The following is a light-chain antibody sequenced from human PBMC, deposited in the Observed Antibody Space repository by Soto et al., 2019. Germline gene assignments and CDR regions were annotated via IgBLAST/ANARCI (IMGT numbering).Light chain of an antibody. CDR3: QQDKDYSWT. Sequence: DIQMTQSPSTLSASVGVRVSINCRASQSISAWLAWYQQKPGKAPRLLIYKAYTLEIGAPSRFSGSGSGTQITHTIRSLQPDDLATYYCQQDKDYSWTFGQGTKVEIK. V-gene: IGKV1-5*03. J-gene: IGKJ1*01. CDR2: KAY. CDR1: QSISAW.